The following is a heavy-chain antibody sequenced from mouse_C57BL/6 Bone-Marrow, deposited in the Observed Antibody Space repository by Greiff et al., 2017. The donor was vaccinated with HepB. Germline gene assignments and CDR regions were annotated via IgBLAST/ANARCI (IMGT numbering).Heavy chain of an antibody. J-gene: IGHJ3*01. D-gene: IGHD2-1*01. CDR2: IFPGSGST. V-gene: IGHV1-75*01. Sequence: VKLVESGPELVKPGASVKISCKASGYTFTDYHINWVKQRPGQGLEWIGWIFPGSGSTYYNEKFKGKATLTVDKSSSTAYMLLSSLTSEDSAVYFCAREGNYDWFAYWGQGTLVTVSA. CDR1: GYTFTDYH. CDR3: AREGNYDWFAY.